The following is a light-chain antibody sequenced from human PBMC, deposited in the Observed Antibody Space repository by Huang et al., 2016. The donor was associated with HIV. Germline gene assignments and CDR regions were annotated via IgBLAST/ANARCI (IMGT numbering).Light chain of an antibody. CDR3: QQYNDWPPLT. CDR2: DAS. V-gene: IGKV3-15*01. J-gene: IGKJ4*01. CDR1: HSVDSD. Sequence: EIEMTQSPATLSVSPGERATLSCRASHSVDSDLAWYQQKPGQAPRLLIYDASTRATGISAKFNVTWAGTEFSLSITNLQSEDFAVYYCQQYNDWPPLTFGGGTKVEI.